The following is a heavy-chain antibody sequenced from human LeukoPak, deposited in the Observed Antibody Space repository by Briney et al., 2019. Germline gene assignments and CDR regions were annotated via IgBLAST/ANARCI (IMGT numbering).Heavy chain of an antibody. J-gene: IGHJ5*02. CDR1: GGSMSDYY. CDR3: ATWDGGNSGNWFDP. V-gene: IGHV4-59*01. D-gene: IGHD4-23*01. CDR2: IYYSGTA. Sequence: PSETLSLTCTVSGGSMSDYYWTWIRQPPGKGLEWNGYIYYSGTAEYNPSLRSRVTISMDTSKNQFSLNLSSVTAADTAVYYCATWDGGNSGNWFDPWGQGTLVTVSS.